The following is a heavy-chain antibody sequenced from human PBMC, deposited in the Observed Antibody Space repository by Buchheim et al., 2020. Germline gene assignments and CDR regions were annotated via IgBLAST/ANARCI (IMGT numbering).Heavy chain of an antibody. J-gene: IGHJ4*02. V-gene: IGHV4-59*01. CDR3: ATWIAAADQYYVDY. CDR1: GGSISTYY. CDR2: IYYSGST. D-gene: IGHD6-13*01. Sequence: QVQLQESGPGLVKPSETLSLTCTVSGGSISTYYWSWIRQPPGKGLEWISDIYYSGSTNYNPSLKSRVTISVDTSKNQFSLKLSSVTAAHTAVYYCATWIAAADQYYVDYWGQGTL.